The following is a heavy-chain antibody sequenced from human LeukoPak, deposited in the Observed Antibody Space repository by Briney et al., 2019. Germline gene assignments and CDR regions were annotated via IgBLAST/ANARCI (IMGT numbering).Heavy chain of an antibody. CDR2: IYSGGST. CDR1: GFTVSSNY. Sequence: GGSLRLSCAASGFTVSSNYMSWVRQAPGKGLEWVSVIYSGGSTYYADSVKGRFTISRDNSKNTLYLQMNSLRAEDTAVYYCARTGRGSSGYYFHYWGQGTLVTVSS. V-gene: IGHV3-53*05. CDR3: ARTGRGSSGYYFHY. D-gene: IGHD3-22*01. J-gene: IGHJ4*02.